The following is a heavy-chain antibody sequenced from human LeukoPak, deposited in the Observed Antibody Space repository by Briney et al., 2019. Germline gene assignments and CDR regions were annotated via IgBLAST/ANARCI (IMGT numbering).Heavy chain of an antibody. V-gene: IGHV3-53*01. Sequence: PGGSLRLSCAASGFTVSGNYMSWVRQAPGKGLEWVSVIYSGGDTYSADSVKGRFTISRDNSKNTVYLQMNSLRAEDTAVYYCAREGGGDYGDYLRYWGQGTLVIVSS. CDR3: AREGGGDYGDYLRY. CDR1: GFTVSGNY. J-gene: IGHJ4*02. D-gene: IGHD4-17*01. CDR2: IYSGGDT.